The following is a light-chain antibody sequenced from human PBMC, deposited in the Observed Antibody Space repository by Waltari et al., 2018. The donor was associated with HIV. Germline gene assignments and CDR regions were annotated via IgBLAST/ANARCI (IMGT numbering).Light chain of an antibody. J-gene: IGLJ2*01. CDR1: CIGSKS. Sequence: SDVLTQPPSVSVAPGQTARIPCGGNCIGSKSVPLYQQRPGQAPVLVVYDNGGQPSGIPERFSGSKSGNTATLTISRVEAGDEADFYCQVWDSSSDHPRVVFGGGTKVTVL. CDR3: QVWDSSSDHPRVV. V-gene: IGLV3-21*02. CDR2: DNG.